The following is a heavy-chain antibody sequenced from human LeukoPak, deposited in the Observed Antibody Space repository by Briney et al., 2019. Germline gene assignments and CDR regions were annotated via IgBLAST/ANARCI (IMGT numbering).Heavy chain of an antibody. J-gene: IGHJ4*02. CDR3: AKVVAAEKYYYFDY. D-gene: IGHD6-13*01. CDR1: GFTFDDYA. V-gene: IGHV3-9*01. CDR2: ISWNSGSI. Sequence: GGSLRLSCAASGFTFDDYAVHWVRQAPGKGLEWVSGISWNSGSIGYADSVKGRFTISRDNAKNSLYLQMNSLRAEDTALYYCAKVVAAEKYYYFDYWGQGTLVTVSS.